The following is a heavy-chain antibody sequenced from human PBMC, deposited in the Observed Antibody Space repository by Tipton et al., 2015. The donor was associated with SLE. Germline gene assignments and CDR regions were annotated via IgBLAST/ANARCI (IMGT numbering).Heavy chain of an antibody. V-gene: IGHV4-59*01. Sequence: TLSLTCTVSGGSISSYYWSWIRQPPGKGLEWIGYIYYSGSTNYTPSLKSRVTISVDTSKNQFSLKLSSVTAADAAVYYWARVRGRGYFQHWGQGTLVTVSS. CDR3: ARVRGRGYFQH. CDR1: GGSISSYY. CDR2: IYYSGST. J-gene: IGHJ1*01. D-gene: IGHD3-10*01.